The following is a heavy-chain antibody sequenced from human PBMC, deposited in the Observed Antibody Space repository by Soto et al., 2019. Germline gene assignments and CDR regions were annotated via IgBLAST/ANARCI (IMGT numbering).Heavy chain of an antibody. CDR3: ARVPTP. CDR1: GGSISSGGYS. Sequence: SETLSLTCAVSGGSISSGGYSWSWIRQPPGKGLEWIGYIYNSGSTYYNKSLKSRVTISVDRSKNQFSLKLSSVTAADTAVYYCARVPTPWGQGTLVTVSS. CDR2: IYNSGST. V-gene: IGHV4-30-2*01. J-gene: IGHJ5*02.